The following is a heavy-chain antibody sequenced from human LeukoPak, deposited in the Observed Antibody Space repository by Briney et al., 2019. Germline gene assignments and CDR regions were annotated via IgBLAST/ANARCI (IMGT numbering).Heavy chain of an antibody. J-gene: IGHJ4*02. V-gene: IGHV4-39*01. Sequence: PTPSQSRPCTDPEAPISSSKYYWAWIPHPPTNGLERSGGISYSGNPYYNPSLKSRVTISVDTSKNQFSLKLSSVTAAYTALFYCARHRSGYDDRIDYWGQATLVTVSS. D-gene: IGHD5-12*01. CDR3: ARHRSGYDDRIDY. CDR2: ISYSGNP. CDR1: EAPISSSKYY.